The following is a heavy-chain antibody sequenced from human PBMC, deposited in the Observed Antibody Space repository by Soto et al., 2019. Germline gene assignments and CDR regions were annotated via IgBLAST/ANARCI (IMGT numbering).Heavy chain of an antibody. V-gene: IGHV3-23*01. CDR1: GFTFSSYA. Sequence: EVQVLESGGGLVQPGGSLRLSCAASGFTFSSYAMSWVRQAPGKGLEWVSAISGSGGSTYYADSVKGRFTISRDNSKNTLYLQMNSLRAEDTAVYYCAKDHGDYYDSSAYPLFDYWGQGTLVTVSS. D-gene: IGHD3-22*01. CDR2: ISGSGGST. J-gene: IGHJ4*02. CDR3: AKDHGDYYDSSAYPLFDY.